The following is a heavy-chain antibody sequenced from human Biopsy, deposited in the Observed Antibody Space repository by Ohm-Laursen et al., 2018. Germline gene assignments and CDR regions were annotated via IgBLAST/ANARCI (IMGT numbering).Heavy chain of an antibody. CDR1: GYTFTDYF. Sequence: SVKVSCKASGYTFTDYFLHWVRQVPGQGLEWMGWINPNSGTRKIAENFQGSVTMTRDTSIATAYLDLTRLTSDDTAIYFCAKGQDLTAGPENFQYWGQGALITVSS. V-gene: IGHV1-2*04. D-gene: IGHD3-9*01. J-gene: IGHJ1*01. CDR2: INPNSGTR. CDR3: AKGQDLTAGPENFQY.